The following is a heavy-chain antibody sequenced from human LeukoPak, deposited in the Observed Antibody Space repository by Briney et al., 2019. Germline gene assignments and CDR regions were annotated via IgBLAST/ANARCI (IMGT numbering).Heavy chain of an antibody. CDR3: TRAGYCDYGAVDS. CDR2: IYTTGST. CDR1: GGSISGYY. J-gene: IGHJ4*02. D-gene: IGHD4-17*01. V-gene: IGHV4-4*07. Sequence: SETLSLTCTVSGGSISGYYWSWIRQPAGKGLEWIGRIYTTGSTNYNPALKGRVTMSVDTSKNQFSLRLTSLTAADTAVYYCTRAGYCDYGAVDSWGQGTLVTVSS.